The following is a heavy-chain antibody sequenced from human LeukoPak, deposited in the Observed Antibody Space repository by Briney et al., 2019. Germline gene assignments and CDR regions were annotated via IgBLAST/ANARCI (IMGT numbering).Heavy chain of an antibody. CDR1: GGTLNRYG. J-gene: IGHJ5*02. CDR2: IIPIFHSA. V-gene: IGHV1-69*05. D-gene: IGHD5/OR15-5a*01. CDR3: ARVDSMVSTLGPLDP. Sequence: GASVKISCKASGGTLNRYGFSWVRQAPGQGLEWMGGIIPIFHSAKYAHKFQGRVTITTDESTTTSYMELSSLRSEDTAMYYCARVDSMVSTLGPLDPWGQGTLVTVSS.